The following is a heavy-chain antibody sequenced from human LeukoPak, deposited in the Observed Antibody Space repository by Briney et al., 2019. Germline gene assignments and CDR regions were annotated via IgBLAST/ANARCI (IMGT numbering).Heavy chain of an antibody. J-gene: IGHJ4*02. D-gene: IGHD3-3*01. V-gene: IGHV3-48*03. CDR3: ARDTDFWSGHSQFFDF. Sequence: PGGSLRLSCAASGFTFSSYEMNWVRQAPGKGLEWLSYISSTGNIIYYADSVKGRFTISRDNAKNSLFLQMNSLRAEDTAVYYCARDTDFWSGHSQFFDFWGQGTLVTVSS. CDR2: ISSTGNII. CDR1: GFTFSSYE.